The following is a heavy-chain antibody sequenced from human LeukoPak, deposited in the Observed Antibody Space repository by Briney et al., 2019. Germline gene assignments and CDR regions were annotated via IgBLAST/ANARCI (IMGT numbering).Heavy chain of an antibody. Sequence: SETLSLTCTVSGGSIINYWSWIRQPAGKGLEWIGRIYTSGSTNYNPFLKSRVTMSVDTSKNQFSLKLSSVTAADTAVYYCAREAGATVLDYWGQGTLVTVSS. V-gene: IGHV4-4*07. CDR3: AREAGATVLDY. D-gene: IGHD1-26*01. CDR2: IYTSGST. J-gene: IGHJ4*02. CDR1: GGSIINY.